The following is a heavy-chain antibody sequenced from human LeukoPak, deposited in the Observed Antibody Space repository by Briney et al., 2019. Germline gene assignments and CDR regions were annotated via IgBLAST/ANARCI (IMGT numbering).Heavy chain of an antibody. CDR3: AELGITMIGGV. CDR1: GFTFSSYG. Sequence: GGSLRLSCAASGFTFSSYGMSWVRQAPGKGLEWVSYISSNGSTIYYADSVKGRFTISRDNAKNSLYLQMNSQRAEDTAVYYCAELGITMIGGVWGKGTTVTISS. D-gene: IGHD3-10*02. V-gene: IGHV3-48*04. J-gene: IGHJ6*04. CDR2: ISSNGSTI.